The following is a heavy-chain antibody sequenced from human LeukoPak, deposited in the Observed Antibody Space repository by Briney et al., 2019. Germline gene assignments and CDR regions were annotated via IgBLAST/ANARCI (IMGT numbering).Heavy chain of an antibody. Sequence: PSETLSLTCAVYGGSFSGYYWSWIRQPPGKGLEWIGEINHSGSTNYNPSLKSRVTISVDTSKNQFSLKLSSVTAADTAVYYCARQKSWSGYSNGMDVWGQGTTVTVSS. J-gene: IGHJ6*02. D-gene: IGHD3-3*01. CDR1: GGSFSGYY. CDR3: ARQKSWSGYSNGMDV. V-gene: IGHV4-34*01. CDR2: INHSGST.